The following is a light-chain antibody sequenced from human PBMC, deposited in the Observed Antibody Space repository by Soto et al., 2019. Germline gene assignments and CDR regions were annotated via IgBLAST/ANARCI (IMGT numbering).Light chain of an antibody. CDR1: QSVSSY. Sequence: EIVLTQSPATLSSSPGERATLSCRASQSVSSYLAWYQQKPGQAPRLLIYDASNRATGIPARFSGSGSGTDFTLTISSLEPEDFAVYYCQQHSNWPPITFGQGTRLDIK. CDR3: QQHSNWPPIT. J-gene: IGKJ5*01. CDR2: DAS. V-gene: IGKV3-11*01.